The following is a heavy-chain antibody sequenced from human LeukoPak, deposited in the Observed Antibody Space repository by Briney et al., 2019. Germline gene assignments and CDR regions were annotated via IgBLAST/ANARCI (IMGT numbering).Heavy chain of an antibody. D-gene: IGHD3-16*01. J-gene: IGHJ4*02. Sequence: ASVKVSCKASGYTFTGYYMHWVRQAPGQGLEWMGWINPNSGGTNYAQKFQGRVTMTRDTSISTAYMELSRLRSDDTAVYYCARLPTPFGGVTMRDYWGQGTLVTVSS. CDR1: GYTFTGYY. V-gene: IGHV1-2*02. CDR3: ARLPTPFGGVTMRDY. CDR2: INPNSGGT.